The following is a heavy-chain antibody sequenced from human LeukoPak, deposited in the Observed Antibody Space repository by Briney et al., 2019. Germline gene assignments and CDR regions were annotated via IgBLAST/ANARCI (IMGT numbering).Heavy chain of an antibody. CDR1: GYTSTSYG. V-gene: IGHV1-18*01. D-gene: IGHD6-13*01. CDR2: ISAYNGNT. Sequence: ASVKVSCKASGYTSTSYGISWVRQAPGQGLEWMGWISAYNGNTNYAQKLQGRVTMTTDASTSTAYMELRSLRSDDTAVYYCARDPYSSSWYGFGFWFDPWGQGTLVTVSS. J-gene: IGHJ5*02. CDR3: ARDPYSSSWYGFGFWFDP.